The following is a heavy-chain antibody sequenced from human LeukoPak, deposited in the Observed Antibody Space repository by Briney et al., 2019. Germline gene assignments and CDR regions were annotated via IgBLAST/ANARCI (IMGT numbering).Heavy chain of an antibody. CDR1: EFTFSSYA. Sequence: GGSLRLSCAASEFTFSSYAMNWVRQAPGKGLEWVSSISGSGASTYYADSVKGRFTISRDNSKNTLHLQMNSLRAEDTAVYYCARSYWYFDLWGRGTLVTVSS. V-gene: IGHV3-23*01. CDR2: ISGSGAST. CDR3: ARSYWYFDL. J-gene: IGHJ2*01.